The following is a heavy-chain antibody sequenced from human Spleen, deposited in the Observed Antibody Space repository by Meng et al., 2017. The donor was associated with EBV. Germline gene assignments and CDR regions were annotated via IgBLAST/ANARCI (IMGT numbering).Heavy chain of an antibody. J-gene: IGHJ4*02. V-gene: IGHV1-69*01. CDR3: ASESGRGYTPDY. D-gene: IGHD3-10*01. CDR2: LIPMSGAP. CDR1: GGTFSSDA. Sequence: VQLVRSGAEGKKPGSSVKVSCKTSGGTFSSDAVSWVRQAPGQGLEWLGGLIPMSGAPNYAQKFQGGVTITADESTSTHYMDLSSLSSEDTAVYYCASESGRGYTPDYWGQGTLVTVSS.